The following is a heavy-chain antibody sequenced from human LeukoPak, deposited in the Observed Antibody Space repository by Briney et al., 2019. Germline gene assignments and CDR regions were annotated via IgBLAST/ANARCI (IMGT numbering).Heavy chain of an antibody. Sequence: PGGSLRLSCAASGFTFSSYWMHWVRQAPGKGLVWVSRINGDGSGAIYADSVKGRFTISRDNAKNTLYLQMNSLRAEDAAVCYCARDGSLPDYWGQGTLVTVSS. CDR1: GFTFSSYW. D-gene: IGHD2-15*01. CDR3: ARDGSLPDY. V-gene: IGHV3-74*01. J-gene: IGHJ4*02. CDR2: INGDGSGA.